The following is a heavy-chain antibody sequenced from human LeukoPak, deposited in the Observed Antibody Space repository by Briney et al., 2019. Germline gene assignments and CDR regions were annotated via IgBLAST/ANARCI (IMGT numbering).Heavy chain of an antibody. D-gene: IGHD2-15*01. Sequence: GGSLRLSCAASGFTFSTYAMSWVRQAPGKGLEWVSSISGSGGGTYYADPVKGRFTISRDNSKNTLYLQMNSLRAEDTAVYYCAKGTTILPGVFDYWGQGTLVTVSS. J-gene: IGHJ4*02. CDR1: GFTFSTYA. CDR2: ISGSGGGT. CDR3: AKGTTILPGVFDY. V-gene: IGHV3-23*01.